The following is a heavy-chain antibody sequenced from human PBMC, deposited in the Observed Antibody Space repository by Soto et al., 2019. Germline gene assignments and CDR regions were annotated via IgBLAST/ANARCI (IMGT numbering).Heavy chain of an antibody. D-gene: IGHD6-19*01. CDR3: GRAVTWGLDV. CDR1: GFTFSLYS. CDR2: ISRSSTGI. Sequence: EVQLVESGGGLVQPGGSLRLSCAASGFTFSLYSMSWVRQAPGKGLEWVSYISRSSTGIHYADSVKGRFTISRDDATNSRHLQRTSRRDGDMAVYSCGRAVTWGLDVWGQGTTVSISS. J-gene: IGHJ6*02. V-gene: IGHV3-48*02.